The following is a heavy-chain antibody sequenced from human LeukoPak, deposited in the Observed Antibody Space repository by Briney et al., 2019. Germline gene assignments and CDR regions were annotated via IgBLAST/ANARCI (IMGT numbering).Heavy chain of an antibody. Sequence: PGGSLRLSCAASGLTDSSNYMSCVRQPLGKGLEWISVIYSAGSTYYSDSVTGRFTISRDNSKNTLYLQMNSLRAEDTAVYYCARALDYYDSSGYSSRYYYYYYMDVWGKGTTVTVSS. CDR1: GLTDSSNY. CDR2: IYSAGST. CDR3: ARALDYYDSSGYSSRYYYYYYMDV. J-gene: IGHJ6*03. V-gene: IGHV3-53*01. D-gene: IGHD3-22*01.